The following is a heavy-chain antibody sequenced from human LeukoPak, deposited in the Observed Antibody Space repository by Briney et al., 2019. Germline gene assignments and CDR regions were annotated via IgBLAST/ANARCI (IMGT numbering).Heavy chain of an antibody. J-gene: IGHJ4*02. CDR1: EFIFSDYY. D-gene: IGHD1-26*01. Sequence: PGGSLRLSCAASEFIFSDYYMSWIRQAPGKGLEWVSYISSSGSTIYYADSVKGRFTISRDNARNSLYLQMNSLRAEDTAVYYCARGTRSGSYRFDYWGQGTLVTVSS. CDR2: ISSSGSTI. V-gene: IGHV3-11*01. CDR3: ARGTRSGSYRFDY.